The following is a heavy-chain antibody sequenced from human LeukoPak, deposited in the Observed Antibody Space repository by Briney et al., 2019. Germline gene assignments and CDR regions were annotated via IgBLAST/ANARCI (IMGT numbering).Heavy chain of an antibody. D-gene: IGHD6-19*01. J-gene: IGHJ3*02. V-gene: IGHV1-46*01. Sequence: ASVKVSCKASGYTFTSYYMHWVRQAPGQGLEWMGIINPSGGSTSYTQKFQGRVTMTRDMSTSTVYMELSSLRSEDTAVYYCARDGSSGWYDSDAFDIWGQGTMVTVSS. CDR2: INPSGGST. CDR3: ARDGSSGWYDSDAFDI. CDR1: GYTFTSYY.